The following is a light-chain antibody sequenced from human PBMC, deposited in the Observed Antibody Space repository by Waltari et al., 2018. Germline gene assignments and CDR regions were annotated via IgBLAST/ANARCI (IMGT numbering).Light chain of an antibody. CDR1: QSIGSY. J-gene: IGKJ1*01. CDR3: QQYDTYA. CDR2: AAS. Sequence: DIQMTQSPSSLSASVGDRVTITCRASQSIGSYLNWYQQKPGKTPKFLIYAASSLQSGVPSRFSGSGSGTEFTLTISGLQLDDFATYFCQQYDTYAFGQGTKVEI. V-gene: IGKV1-39*01.